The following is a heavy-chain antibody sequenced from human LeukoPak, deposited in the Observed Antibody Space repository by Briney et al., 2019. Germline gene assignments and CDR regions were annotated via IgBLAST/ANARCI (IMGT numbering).Heavy chain of an antibody. CDR1: GGSISRYY. D-gene: IGHD5-12*01. CDR3: ARGSGYTHFDY. Sequence: SETLSLTCTVSGGSISRYYWSWIRQPPGKGLEWIGYIYYSGSTNYNPSLKSRVTISVDTSKNQFSLKLSSVTAADTAVYYCARGSGYTHFDYWGQGTLVTVSS. V-gene: IGHV4-59*01. CDR2: IYYSGST. J-gene: IGHJ4*02.